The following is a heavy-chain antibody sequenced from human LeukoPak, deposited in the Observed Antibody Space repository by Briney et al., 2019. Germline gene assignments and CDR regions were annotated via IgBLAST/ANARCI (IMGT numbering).Heavy chain of an antibody. J-gene: IGHJ4*02. CDR2: IASKTDGGAT. Sequence: KAGGSLRLSCAASGFTFSSYGMHWVRQAPGEGLDWVGRIASKTDGGATDYAAPVKGRFTISRDDSKNTLNLQMNSLKTEDTAVYYCTTGIRGDWGQGTLVTVSS. CDR1: GFTFSSYG. D-gene: IGHD3-10*01. V-gene: IGHV3-15*04. CDR3: TTGIRGD.